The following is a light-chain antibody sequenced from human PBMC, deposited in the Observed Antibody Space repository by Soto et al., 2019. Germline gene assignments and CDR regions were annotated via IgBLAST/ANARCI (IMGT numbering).Light chain of an antibody. Sequence: QSVLTQPPSASGTPGHRVTISCSGSNSNVGSNTVDWYQHLPGTAPKLLIYHNNQLPSGVPDRLSGSKSGTSASLAISGLQSEDEADYYCAAWDDSLNAVVFGGGTKLTVL. J-gene: IGLJ2*01. CDR3: AAWDDSLNAVV. CDR1: NSNVGSNT. CDR2: HNN. V-gene: IGLV1-44*01.